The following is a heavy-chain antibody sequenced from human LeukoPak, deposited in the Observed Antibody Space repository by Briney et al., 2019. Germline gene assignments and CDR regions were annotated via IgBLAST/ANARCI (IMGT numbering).Heavy chain of an antibody. CDR2: IDYSGST. CDR1: GGSISGTSYY. Sequence: SETLSLTCTVSGGSISGTSYYWGWIGQPPGKGLEWIGSIDYSGSTYYNPSLKSRVTISVDTSKNQFSLKLTSVTVTDTAVYYCARRSVAIVFDYWGQGTLVTVSS. CDR3: ARRSVAIVFDY. V-gene: IGHV4-39*01. J-gene: IGHJ4*02. D-gene: IGHD2-2*03.